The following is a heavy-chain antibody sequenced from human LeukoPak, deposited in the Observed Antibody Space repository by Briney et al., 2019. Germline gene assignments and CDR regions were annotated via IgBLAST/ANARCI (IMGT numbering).Heavy chain of an antibody. CDR2: ISGSGGST. Sequence: GGSLRLSCAASGFTFSSYAMSWVRQAPGKGLEWVSAISGSGGSTYYADSVKGRFTISRDNAKNSLYLQMNSLRAEDTALYYCAKDTGYYYDSSNYWVWGQGTLVTVSS. CDR1: GFTFSSYA. CDR3: AKDTGYYYDSSNYWV. V-gene: IGHV3-23*01. D-gene: IGHD3-22*01. J-gene: IGHJ4*02.